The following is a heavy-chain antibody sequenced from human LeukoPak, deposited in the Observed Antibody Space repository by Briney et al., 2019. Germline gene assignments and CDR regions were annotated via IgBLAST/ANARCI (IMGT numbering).Heavy chain of an antibody. V-gene: IGHV3-23*01. CDR2: ISGSGVST. D-gene: IGHD5-18*01. CDR3: AKEYGYTYGEFDY. J-gene: IGHJ4*02. CDR1: GFTVSSNY. Sequence: GGSLRLSCAASGFTVSSNYMSWVRQAPGKGLEWVSAISGSGVSTYYADSVKGRFTISRDNSKNTLYLQMNSLRAEDTAVYYCAKEYGYTYGEFDYWGQGTLVTVSS.